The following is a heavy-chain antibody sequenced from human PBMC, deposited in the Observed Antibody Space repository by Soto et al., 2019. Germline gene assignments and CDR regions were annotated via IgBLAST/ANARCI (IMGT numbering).Heavy chain of an antibody. J-gene: IGHJ4*02. V-gene: IGHV4-31*03. Sequence: QVQLQESGPGLVKPSQTLSLTCTVSGGSISSGGYYWSWIRQHPGKGLEWIGYIYYSGSTYYNPSLKRRVTISVDTSKNQFSLKLSSVTAADTAVYYCARGGDGITMVRGVTETYYFDYWGQGTLVTVSS. CDR1: GGSISSGGYY. CDR3: ARGGDGITMVRGVTETYYFDY. D-gene: IGHD3-10*01. CDR2: IYYSGST.